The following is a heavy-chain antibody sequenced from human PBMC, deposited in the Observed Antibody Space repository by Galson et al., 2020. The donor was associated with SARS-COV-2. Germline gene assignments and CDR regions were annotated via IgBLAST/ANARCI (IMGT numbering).Heavy chain of an antibody. CDR2: FDPEDGET. CDR1: GYTLTELS. D-gene: IGHD1-7*01. J-gene: IGHJ6*02. CDR3: ASSPSITGTTRENYYYYYGMDV. Sequence: ASVKVSCKVSGYTLTELSMHWVRQAPGNGLEWMGGFDPEDGETIYAQKFQGRVTMTEDTSTDTAYMELSSLRSEDTAVYYCASSPSITGTTRENYYYYYGMDVWGQGTTVTVSS. V-gene: IGHV1-24*01.